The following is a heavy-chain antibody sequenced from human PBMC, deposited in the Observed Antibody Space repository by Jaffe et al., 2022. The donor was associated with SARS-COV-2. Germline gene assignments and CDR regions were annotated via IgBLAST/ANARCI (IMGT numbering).Heavy chain of an antibody. J-gene: IGHJ4*02. CDR2: IQSKTDGGTT. V-gene: IGHV3-15*01. CDR3: ATRTAIRN. Sequence: EVQLVESGGGLVKPGGSLRLSCVASGFTFSDTWMTWVRQAPGKGLEWVGRIQSKTDGGTTDYAAPVKGRFSISRDDSKNTLYLQMNSLKTEDTAVYYCATRTAIRNWGQGTLVTVSS. D-gene: IGHD5-18*01. CDR1: GFTFSDTW.